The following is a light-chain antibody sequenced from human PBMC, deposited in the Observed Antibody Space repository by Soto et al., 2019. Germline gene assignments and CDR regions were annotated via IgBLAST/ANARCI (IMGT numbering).Light chain of an antibody. Sequence: DIQIAQSPASVSSSVADRVTITCRASQSIGNHLNWYRQKPGKPPDLLIYAASSLHSGVPSRFSGSGSGTDFTLTISCLQSEDFATYYCQQYYSFPWTFGQGTKVDI. CDR2: AAS. V-gene: IGKV1-39*01. J-gene: IGKJ1*01. CDR1: QSIGNH. CDR3: QQYYSFPWT.